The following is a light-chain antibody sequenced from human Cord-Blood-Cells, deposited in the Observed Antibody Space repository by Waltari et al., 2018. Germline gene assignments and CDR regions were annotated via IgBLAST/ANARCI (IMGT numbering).Light chain of an antibody. V-gene: IGLV1-44*01. Sequence: QSVLTQPPSASGTPGQTVTISCSGSSSNSASNTVNWYQQLPGTAPKLLIYSNKQRPSGVPDRFSGSKSGTSASLAISGLQSEDEADYYCAAWDDSLNWVFGGGTKLTVL. CDR2: SNK. J-gene: IGLJ3*02. CDR3: AAWDDSLNWV. CDR1: SSNSASNT.